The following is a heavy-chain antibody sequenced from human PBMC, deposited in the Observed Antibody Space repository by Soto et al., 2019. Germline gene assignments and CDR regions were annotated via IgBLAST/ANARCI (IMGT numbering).Heavy chain of an antibody. CDR2: ISGYNGQT. D-gene: IGHD3-16*01. J-gene: IGHJ6*04. CDR1: AYTFTNYG. Sequence: QVRLVQSGLEVKKPGASVKVSCKASAYTFTNYGISWVRQAPGQGLEWMGWISGYNGQTNYAQSFRGRVTFTTDTSTSTAYMELRSLRSDDTAMYYCARDVRKELWVEGLNAMDVWGEGTTVSVSS. V-gene: IGHV1-18*01. CDR3: ARDVRKELWVEGLNAMDV.